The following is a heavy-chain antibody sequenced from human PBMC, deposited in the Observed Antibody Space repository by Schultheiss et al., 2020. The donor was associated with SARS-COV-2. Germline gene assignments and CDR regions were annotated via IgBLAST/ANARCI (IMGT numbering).Heavy chain of an antibody. D-gene: IGHD2-15*01. Sequence: SETLSLTCTVSGGSITSHYWSWIRQHPGKGLEWIGYIYYSGSTYYNPSLKSLVTISVDTSKNQFSLKLSSVTAADTAVYYCARMVVVAATLGWFDPWGQGTLVTVSS. V-gene: IGHV4-31*01. CDR1: GGSITSHY. CDR2: IYYSGST. J-gene: IGHJ5*02. CDR3: ARMVVVAATLGWFDP.